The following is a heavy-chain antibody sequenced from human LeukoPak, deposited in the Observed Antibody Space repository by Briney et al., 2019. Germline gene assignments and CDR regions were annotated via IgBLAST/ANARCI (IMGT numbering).Heavy chain of an antibody. D-gene: IGHD3-10*01. J-gene: IGHJ3*01. CDR1: GFTFSNYA. Sequence: GGSLRLSCVSSGFTFSNYALSWVGQAPGKGLEWVSAISGRAGDTYYADSVKGRFTIYRDNSKNTLYLQVSSLRAEDTAVYYCAKGRTSYYGSGGVFDAFDVWGQGTTVTVSS. CDR3: AKGRTSYYGSGGVFDAFDV. CDR2: ISGRAGDT. V-gene: IGHV3-23*01.